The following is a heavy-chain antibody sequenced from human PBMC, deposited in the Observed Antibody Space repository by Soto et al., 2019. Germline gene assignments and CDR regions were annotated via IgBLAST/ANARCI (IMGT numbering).Heavy chain of an antibody. J-gene: IGHJ4*02. CDR3: ARGGGSPDY. CDR1: GGSISSYY. Sequence: QVQLQESGPGLVKPSETLSLTCTVSGGSISSYYWSWIRQPPGKGLEWIGYIYYSGSTNYNPSLNXLXTXXVDTSKNQFSLKLSSVTAADTAVYYCARGGGSPDYWGQGTLVTVSS. V-gene: IGHV4-59*08. CDR2: IYYSGST. D-gene: IGHD1-26*01.